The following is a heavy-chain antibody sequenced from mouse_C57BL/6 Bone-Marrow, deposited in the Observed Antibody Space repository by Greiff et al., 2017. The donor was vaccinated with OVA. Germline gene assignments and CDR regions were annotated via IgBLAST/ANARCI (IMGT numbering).Heavy chain of an antibody. Sequence: VQLQQSGAELVKPGASVKLSCTASGFNITDYYMHWVKQRTEQGLEWIGRIDPEDGETKYAPKFQGKATITADTSSNTAYLQLSSLTSEDTAVYYCARSTAQATVAYWGQGTLVTVSA. CDR2: IDPEDGET. J-gene: IGHJ3*01. D-gene: IGHD3-2*02. CDR1: GFNITDYY. CDR3: ARSTAQATVAY. V-gene: IGHV14-2*01.